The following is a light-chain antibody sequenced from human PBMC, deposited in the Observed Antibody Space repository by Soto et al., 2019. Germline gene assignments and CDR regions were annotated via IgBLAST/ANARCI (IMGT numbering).Light chain of an antibody. CDR2: NAV. Sequence: EIVMTQSPATLSVSPGERATLSCRASQGMGVTLAWYQQKPGQTPRLLIYNAVTRATGVPARFSGSGSGTDFTLTINSLQSEDFAVYYCQRYNDWPLTFGGGTKVDIK. CDR1: QGMGVT. CDR3: QRYNDWPLT. J-gene: IGKJ4*01. V-gene: IGKV3-15*01.